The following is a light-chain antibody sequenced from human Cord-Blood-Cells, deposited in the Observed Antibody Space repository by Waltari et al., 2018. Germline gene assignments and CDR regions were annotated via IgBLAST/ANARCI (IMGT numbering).Light chain of an antibody. CDR2: DAS. J-gene: IGKJ5*01. V-gene: IGKV3-11*01. CDR1: QSVSSY. Sequence: IVLTQSPATLTLSPGERATLSCRASQSVSSYLASYQQKPGQAPRLLSYDASNRATGIPARFSGSGSGTDFTLTISSLEPEDFAVYYCQQRSNWPPITFGQGTRLEIK. CDR3: QQRSNWPPIT.